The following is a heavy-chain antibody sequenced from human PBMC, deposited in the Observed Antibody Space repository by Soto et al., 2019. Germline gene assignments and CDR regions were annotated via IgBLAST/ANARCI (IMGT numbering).Heavy chain of an antibody. CDR2: ISGSGGST. V-gene: IGHV3-23*01. J-gene: IGHJ4*02. CDR3: ASRYSSSSLYYFDY. D-gene: IGHD6-6*01. CDR1: GFTFSSYA. Sequence: GSLSLSSAASGFTFSSYAMSWVRQAPGKGLEWVSAISGSGGSTYYADSVKGRFTISRDNSKNTLYLQMNSLRAEDTAVYYCASRYSSSSLYYFDYWGQGTLVTVSS.